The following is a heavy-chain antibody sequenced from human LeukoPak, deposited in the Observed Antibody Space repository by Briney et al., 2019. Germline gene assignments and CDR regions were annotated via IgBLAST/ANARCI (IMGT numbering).Heavy chain of an antibody. J-gene: IGHJ3*02. CDR1: GFTFSSYS. D-gene: IGHD3-22*01. CDR3: ASITKTYYYDSSGSQGAFDI. Sequence: PGGSLRLSCAASGFTFSSYSMNWVRQAPGKGLEGVSSIIISSSYIYYADSVKGRFTISRDNAKNSLYMQMNSLRAEDTAVYYCASITKTYYYDSSGSQGAFDIWGQGTMVTVSS. V-gene: IGHV3-21*01. CDR2: IIISSSYI.